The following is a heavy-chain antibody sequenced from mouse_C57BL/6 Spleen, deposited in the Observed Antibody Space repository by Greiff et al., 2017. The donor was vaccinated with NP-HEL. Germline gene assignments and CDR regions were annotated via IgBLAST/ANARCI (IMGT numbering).Heavy chain of an antibody. CDR2: IHPNSGST. CDR3: ARRTTEYYYAMDY. CDR1: GYTFTSYW. V-gene: IGHV1-64*01. J-gene: IGHJ4*01. Sequence: QVQLQQSGAELVKPGASVKLSCKASGYTFTSYWMHWVKQRPGQGLEWIGMIHPNSGSTNYNEKFKSKATLTVDKSSSTAYMQLSSLTSEDSAVYYCARRTTEYYYAMDYWGQGTSVTVSS. D-gene: IGHD1-1*01.